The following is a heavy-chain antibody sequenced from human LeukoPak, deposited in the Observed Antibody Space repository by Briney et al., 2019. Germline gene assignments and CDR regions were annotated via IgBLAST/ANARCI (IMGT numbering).Heavy chain of an antibody. CDR1: GFTFSTYA. CDR3: ARVALENCGGDCYGAPLGY. V-gene: IGHV3-66*01. CDR2: IYTGGST. Sequence: GGSLRLSCAASGFTFSTYAMNWVRQAPGKGLEWVSLIYTGGSTYYADSVKGRFTISRDNSKNTMSLQMNSLRAEDTAVYYCARVALENCGGDCYGAPLGYWGQGTLVTVSS. J-gene: IGHJ4*02. D-gene: IGHD2-21*02.